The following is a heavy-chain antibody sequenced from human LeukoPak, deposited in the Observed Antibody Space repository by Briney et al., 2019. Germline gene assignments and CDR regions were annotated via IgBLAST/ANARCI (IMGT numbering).Heavy chain of an antibody. CDR3: ARDPGDVAAAHDAFDI. D-gene: IGHD2-15*01. CDR2: IRQDGSEK. J-gene: IGHJ3*02. CDR1: GFTFSNYW. Sequence: PGGSLRLSCAASGFTFSNYWMSWVRQAPGQGLEWVANIRQDGSEKFYVDSVKGRFTISRDNDQNSLYLQMNSLRAEDTAVYYCARDPGDVAAAHDAFDIWGQGTMVTVSS. V-gene: IGHV3-7*01.